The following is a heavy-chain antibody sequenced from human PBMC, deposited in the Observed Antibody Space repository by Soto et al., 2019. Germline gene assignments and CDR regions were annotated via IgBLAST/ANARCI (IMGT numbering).Heavy chain of an antibody. V-gene: IGHV3-30*03. CDR3: ASSFGWFGTRLREGGMDV. CDR1: GFTFSSYG. Sequence: SGGSLRLSCAASGFTFSSYGMHWVRQAPGKGLEWVAVISYDGSNKYYADSVKGRFTISRDNSKNTLYLQMNSLRAEDTAVYYCASSFGWFGTRLREGGMDVWGQGTTVTVSS. J-gene: IGHJ6*02. D-gene: IGHD3-10*01. CDR2: ISYDGSNK.